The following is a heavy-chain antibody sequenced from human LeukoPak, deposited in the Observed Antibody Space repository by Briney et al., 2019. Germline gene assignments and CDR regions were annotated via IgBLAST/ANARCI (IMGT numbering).Heavy chain of an antibody. V-gene: IGHV3-21*01. Sequence: GGSLRLSCAASGFTFSSYSMNWVRQAPGKGLEWVSSISSSSSYIYYADSVKGRFTISRDNAKNSLYLQMNSLRAEDTAVYYCAREGDYGDYRLYYYYGMDVWGQGTTVTVSS. CDR2: ISSSSSYI. D-gene: IGHD4-17*01. CDR1: GFTFSSYS. CDR3: AREGDYGDYRLYYYYGMDV. J-gene: IGHJ6*02.